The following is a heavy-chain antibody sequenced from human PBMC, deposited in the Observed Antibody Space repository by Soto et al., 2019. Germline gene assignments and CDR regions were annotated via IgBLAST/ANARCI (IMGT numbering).Heavy chain of an antibody. V-gene: IGHV3-30*18. CDR3: VKDGGGVRYNYNIRGDS. Sequence: QVQLVESGGGVVHPGRSLRLSCVASGIDLENYGIHWVRQAPGEGLEWVAVISADGTTKSYIDSVRGRFTMSRDNSRSTVFLQMNSLRREDTDMYYCVKDGGGVRYNYNIRGDSWGQGTQVTVSS. D-gene: IGHD5-18*01. CDR2: ISADGTTK. J-gene: IGHJ4*02. CDR1: GIDLENYG.